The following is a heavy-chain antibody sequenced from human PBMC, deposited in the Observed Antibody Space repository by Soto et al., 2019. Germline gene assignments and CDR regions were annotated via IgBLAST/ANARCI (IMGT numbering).Heavy chain of an antibody. CDR3: ARHRPEAPELELDAFDI. CDR1: GGSISSYC. CDR2: FHYTGST. V-gene: IGHV4-59*08. J-gene: IGHJ3*02. Sequence: SETLSLTCTVSGGSISSYCWSWIRQPPGKGLEWIGFFHYTGSTNYNPSLKSRVSISTDTSKNQLSMRLSSVTAADTAVYYCARHRPEAPELELDAFDIWGQGTMVTVSS. D-gene: IGHD1-7*01.